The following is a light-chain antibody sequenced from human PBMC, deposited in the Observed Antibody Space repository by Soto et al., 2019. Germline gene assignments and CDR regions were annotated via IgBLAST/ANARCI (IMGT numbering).Light chain of an antibody. CDR2: APS. V-gene: IGKV1-39*01. J-gene: IGKJ5*01. CDR3: QQTYSIPIT. CDR1: QTISTY. Sequence: DIQMTQSPSSLSASVGDRVTITCRASQTISTYLNWYQQRPGKAPNLLIYAPSSLQSGVPPRFSGGGSGTDFTLTISSLQPEDFATYYCQQTYSIPITFGQGTRLEIK.